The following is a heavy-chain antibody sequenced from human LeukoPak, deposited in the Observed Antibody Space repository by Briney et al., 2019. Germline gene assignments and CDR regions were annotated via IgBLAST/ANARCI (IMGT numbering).Heavy chain of an antibody. Sequence: SQTLSLTCTVSGGSISSGGYYWSWIRQHPGKGLEWIGYIYYSGSTNYNPSLKSRVTISADTSKNQFSLKLSSVTATDTAVYYRARHYYGDYPNLYYFDYWGQGTLVTVSS. D-gene: IGHD4-17*01. CDR2: IYYSGST. CDR3: ARHYYGDYPNLYYFDY. V-gene: IGHV4-31*03. J-gene: IGHJ4*02. CDR1: GGSISSGGYY.